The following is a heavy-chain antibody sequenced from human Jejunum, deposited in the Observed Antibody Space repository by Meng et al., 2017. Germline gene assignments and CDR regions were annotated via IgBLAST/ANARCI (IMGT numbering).Heavy chain of an antibody. Sequence: GSLRLSCTVSGGSISSYYWSWIRQPAGKGLEWIGRIYTSGSTNYNPSLKSRVTMSVDTSKNQFSLKLSSVTAADMAVYYCARGYYGSGRYFDYWGQGTLVTVSS. CDR3: ARGYYGSGRYFDY. J-gene: IGHJ4*02. D-gene: IGHD3-10*01. CDR2: IYTSGST. V-gene: IGHV4-4*07. CDR1: GGSISSYY.